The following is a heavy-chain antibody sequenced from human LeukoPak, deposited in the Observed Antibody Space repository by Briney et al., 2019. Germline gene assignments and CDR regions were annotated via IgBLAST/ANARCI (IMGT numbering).Heavy chain of an antibody. V-gene: IGHV3-23*01. CDR1: GFTFSSYA. D-gene: IGHD3-22*01. J-gene: IGHJ4*02. CDR2: ISGSGGST. Sequence: GGSLRLSCAASGFTFSSYAMSWVRQAPGKGLEWVSAISGSGGSTYYADSVKGRFTISRDNSKNTLYLQMNSLRAKDTAVYYCAKDWDYYDSSGYPDYWGQGTLVTVSS. CDR3: AKDWDYYDSSGYPDY.